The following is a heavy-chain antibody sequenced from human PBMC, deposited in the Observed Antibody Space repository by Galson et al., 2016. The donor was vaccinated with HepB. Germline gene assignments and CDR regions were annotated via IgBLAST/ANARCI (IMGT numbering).Heavy chain of an antibody. J-gene: IGHJ3*02. D-gene: IGHD1-26*01. CDR1: GFTFNSHW. CDR2: VKEDGSQK. CDR3: ARAGGVANGYALDI. Sequence: SLRLSCAVSGFTFNSHWMTWIRQAPGQGLEWVAKVKEDGSQKHYVDSVQGRFTISRDNAKNSLYLQMNSLRAEDTAVYYCARAGGVANGYALDIWGQGTMVSVSS. V-gene: IGHV3-7*04.